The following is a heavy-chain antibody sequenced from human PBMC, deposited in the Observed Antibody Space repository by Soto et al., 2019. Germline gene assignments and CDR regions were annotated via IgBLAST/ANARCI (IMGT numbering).Heavy chain of an antibody. CDR1: GGSISSYY. D-gene: IGHD1-26*01. CDR3: ARRWGAAFDY. J-gene: IGHJ4*02. CDR2: IYYSGST. V-gene: IGHV4-59*08. Sequence: SETLSLTCTVSGGSISSYYWSWIRQPPGKGLEWIGYIYYSGSTNYNPSLKSRVTISVDTSNNQFSLKLSSVTAADTAVYYCARRWGAAFDYWGQGALVTVSS.